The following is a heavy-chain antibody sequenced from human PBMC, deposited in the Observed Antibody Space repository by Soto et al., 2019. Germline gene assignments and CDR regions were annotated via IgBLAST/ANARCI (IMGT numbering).Heavy chain of an antibody. V-gene: IGHV4-38-2*01. CDR1: GYSISSSNW. D-gene: IGHD1-7*01. CDR3: ARTKGITGTTNYFDY. J-gene: IGHJ4*02. CDR2: IYSSENT. Sequence: PSETLSLTCAVSGYSISSSNWWGWIRQSPGKGLEWIGTIYSSENTYYNPSLLSRVTISVDTSKNQFSLKLSSVTAADTAVYYCARTKGITGTTNYFDYWGQGTLVTVSS.